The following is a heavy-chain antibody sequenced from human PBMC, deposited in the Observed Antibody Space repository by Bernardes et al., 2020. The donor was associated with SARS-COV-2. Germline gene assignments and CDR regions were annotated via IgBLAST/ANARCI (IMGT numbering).Heavy chain of an antibody. D-gene: IGHD1-20*01. Sequence: SETLSLTCAVSGYSISSGYYWGWSRHPPGRTLEWIGSIDRSGQTYYNPSLKSRATISVDMSNNQLSLKWTSVSAADTAVYYCARDNWTTDYWGPSSLVTVSS. J-gene: IGHJ4*02. V-gene: IGHV4-38-2*02. CDR3: ARDNWTTDY. CDR1: GYSISSGYY. CDR2: IDRSGQT.